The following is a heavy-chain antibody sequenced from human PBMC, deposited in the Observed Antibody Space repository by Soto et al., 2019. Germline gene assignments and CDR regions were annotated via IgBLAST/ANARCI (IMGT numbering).Heavy chain of an antibody. D-gene: IGHD6-19*01. Sequence: SETLSLTCAVYGGFFSGNYWSWIRQPPGKGLEWIGEINHSGSTNYNPSLRSRVTISVDTSKNQFSLKLSSVTAADTAVYYCARVKTIAVAGTDYYYGLDVWGQGTTVTSP. J-gene: IGHJ6*02. CDR1: GGFFSGNY. V-gene: IGHV4-34*01. CDR2: INHSGST. CDR3: ARVKTIAVAGTDYYYGLDV.